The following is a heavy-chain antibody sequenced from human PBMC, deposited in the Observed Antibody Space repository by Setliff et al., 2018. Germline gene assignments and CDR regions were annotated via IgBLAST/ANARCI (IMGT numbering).Heavy chain of an antibody. Sequence: SVRVSCKASGGTFSNYCISWVRQAPGQGLEWMGGIMPKFGTPNRSQKFQGRVTITADESTSTAYMELSGLTSEDTAVYYCASHFLTVMKYYYYMDVWGKGTTVTVSS. V-gene: IGHV1-69*13. CDR1: GGTFSNYC. CDR2: IMPKFGTP. J-gene: IGHJ6*03. CDR3: ASHFLTVMKYYYYMDV. D-gene: IGHD5-18*01.